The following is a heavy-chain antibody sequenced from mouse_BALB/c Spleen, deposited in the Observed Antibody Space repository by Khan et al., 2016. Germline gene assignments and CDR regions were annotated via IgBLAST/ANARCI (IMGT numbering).Heavy chain of an antibody. CDR2: INPSTGYT. J-gene: IGHJ4*01. D-gene: IGHD2-1*01. Sequence: QVQLQQSGAELAKPGASVKMSCKASGYTFTSYWMHWVKQRPGQGLEWIGYINPSTGYTEYNQKFKDKATLTADKSSSTAYMQLSSLTSEDSAVSYCAIYYGNYAMDYWCQGTSVTVAS. CDR1: GYTFTSYW. V-gene: IGHV1-7*01. CDR3: AIYYGNYAMDY.